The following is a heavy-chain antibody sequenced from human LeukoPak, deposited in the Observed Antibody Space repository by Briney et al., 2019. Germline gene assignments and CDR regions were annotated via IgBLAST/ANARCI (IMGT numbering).Heavy chain of an antibody. Sequence: GGSLRLSCAASGFTFSSYGMHWVRQAPGKGLEWVAFIRYDGSNKYYADSVKGRFTISRDNPKNTLYLQMNSLRAEDTAVYYCAKDRKSGSKKVYYFDYWGQGTLVTVSS. D-gene: IGHD1-26*01. CDR2: IRYDGSNK. CDR3: AKDRKSGSKKVYYFDY. V-gene: IGHV3-30*02. J-gene: IGHJ4*02. CDR1: GFTFSSYG.